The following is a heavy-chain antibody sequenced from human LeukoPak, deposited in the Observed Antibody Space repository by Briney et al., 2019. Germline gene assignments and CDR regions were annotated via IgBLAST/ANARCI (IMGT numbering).Heavy chain of an antibody. Sequence: GGSLRLSCAASGFTFSSYAMHWVRQAPGKGLEWVAVISYDGSNKYYADSVKGRFTISRDNAKNTLYLQMNSLRAEDTAVYYCARGGGYSYDPGDYWGQGTLVTVSS. J-gene: IGHJ4*02. V-gene: IGHV3-30-3*01. CDR3: ARGGGYSYDPGDY. D-gene: IGHD5-18*01. CDR1: GFTFSSYA. CDR2: ISYDGSNK.